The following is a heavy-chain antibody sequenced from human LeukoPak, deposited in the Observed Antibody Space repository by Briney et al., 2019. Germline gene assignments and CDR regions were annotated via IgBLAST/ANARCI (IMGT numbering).Heavy chain of an antibody. CDR1: GYTFTSYY. V-gene: IGHV1-46*01. CDR3: ARDNYGSGSYESIFDY. J-gene: IGHJ4*02. D-gene: IGHD3-10*01. CDR2: INPSGGST. Sequence: GASVKVSCKASGYTFTSYYMHWVRQAPGQGLEWMGIINPSGGSTSYAQKLQSRVTMTTDTSTSTVYMELSSLRSEDTAVYYCARDNYGSGSYESIFDYWGQGTLVTVSS.